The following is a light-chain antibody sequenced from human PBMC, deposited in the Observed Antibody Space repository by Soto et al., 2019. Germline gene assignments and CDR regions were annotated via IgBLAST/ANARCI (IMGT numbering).Light chain of an antibody. CDR3: QKYNSAPSIT. V-gene: IGKV1-27*01. CDR1: QGISNY. J-gene: IGKJ5*01. CDR2: AAS. Sequence: DIQMTQSQSSLSASVGDRVTITCRASQGISNYLAWYQQKPGKVPKLLLYAASTLQSGAPSRFSGSGSGTDFTLTISSLQPEDVATYYCQKYNSAPSITFGQGTRLEIK.